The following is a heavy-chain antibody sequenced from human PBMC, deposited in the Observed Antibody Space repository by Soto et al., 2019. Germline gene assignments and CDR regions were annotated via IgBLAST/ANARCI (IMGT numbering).Heavy chain of an antibody. V-gene: IGHV3-30-3*01. CDR3: ARDLSVHWLENYYHCCMDV. J-gene: IGHJ6*02. CDR1: GFTFSSYA. D-gene: IGHD6-19*01. CDR2: ISYDGSNK. Sequence: GGSLRLSCAASGFTFSSYAMHWVRQAPGKGLEWVAVISYDGSNKYYADSVKGRFTISRDNSKNTLYLQMNSLRAEDTAVYYCARDLSVHWLENYYHCCMDVWCQGTTVTVSS.